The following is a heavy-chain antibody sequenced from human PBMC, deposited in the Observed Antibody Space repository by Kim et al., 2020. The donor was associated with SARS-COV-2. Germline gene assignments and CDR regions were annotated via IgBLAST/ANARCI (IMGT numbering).Heavy chain of an antibody. CDR1: GYTFTGYY. J-gene: IGHJ5*02. D-gene: IGHD1-7*01. CDR2: INPNSGGT. CDR3: ARNYQPRSWFDP. V-gene: IGHV1-2*02. Sequence: ASVKVSCKASGYTFTGYYMHWVRQAPGQGLEWMGWINPNSGGTNYAQKFQGRVTMTRDTSISTAYMELSRLRSDDTAVYYCARNYQPRSWFDPWGQGTLVTVSS.